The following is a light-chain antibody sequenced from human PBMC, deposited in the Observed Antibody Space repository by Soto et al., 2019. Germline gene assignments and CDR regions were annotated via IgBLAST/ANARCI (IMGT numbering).Light chain of an antibody. Sequence: DIVMTQSPDSLAVSLGERATFNCKSSQSVLYSSNNKNYLAWYQQKPGQPPKLLIYWASTRESGVPDRFSGSGSGTDFTLTISSLQAEDVAVYYCQQYYSTPHTFVGGTKVEIK. CDR2: WAS. J-gene: IGKJ4*01. V-gene: IGKV4-1*01. CDR3: QQYYSTPHT. CDR1: QSVLYSSNNKNY.